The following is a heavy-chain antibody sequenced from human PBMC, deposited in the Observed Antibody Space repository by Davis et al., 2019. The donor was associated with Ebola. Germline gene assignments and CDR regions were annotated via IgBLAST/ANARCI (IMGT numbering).Heavy chain of an antibody. CDR2: IIPILGIA. J-gene: IGHJ4*02. V-gene: IGHV1-69*02. D-gene: IGHD5-18*01. Sequence: SVKVSCKASGGTFSSYTISWVRQAPGQGLEWMGRIIPILGIANYAQKFQGRVTITADKSTSTAYMELSSLRSEDTAVYYCARWDRRYSYSTAGGEFDYWGQGTLVTVSS. CDR3: ARWDRRYSYSTAGGEFDY. CDR1: GGTFSSYT.